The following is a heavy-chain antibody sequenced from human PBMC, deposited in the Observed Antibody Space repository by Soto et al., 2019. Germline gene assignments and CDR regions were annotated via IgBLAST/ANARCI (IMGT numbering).Heavy chain of an antibody. D-gene: IGHD4-17*01. CDR2: IWYHGRNK. CDR1: GFTFSSYG. CDR3: ARDYYGDYVGWFDP. V-gene: IGHV3-33*01. Sequence: QVQLVESGGGVVQPGRSLRLSCAASGFTFSSYGMHWVRQAPGKGLEWVAVIWYHGRNKYYADSVKGRFTISRHNSKHTLYLQMNTLRAEVSAVYYSARDYYGDYVGWFDPWGQGTLVTVSS. J-gene: IGHJ5*02.